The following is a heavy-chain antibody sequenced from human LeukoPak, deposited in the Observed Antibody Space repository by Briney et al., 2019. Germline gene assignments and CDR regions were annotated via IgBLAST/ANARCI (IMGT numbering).Heavy chain of an antibody. CDR2: ISGTGGST. J-gene: IGHJ4*02. D-gene: IGHD3-3*01. CDR3: ARDRRGGRLEWLLGMDY. CDR1: GFTFSSYV. Sequence: TGGSLRLSCAASGFTFSSYVMSWVRQAPGKGLEWVSGISGTGGSTYYADSVKGRFTISRDNSKNTLYLQMNSLRAEDTAVYYCARDRRGGRLEWLLGMDYWGQETLVTVSS. V-gene: IGHV3-23*01.